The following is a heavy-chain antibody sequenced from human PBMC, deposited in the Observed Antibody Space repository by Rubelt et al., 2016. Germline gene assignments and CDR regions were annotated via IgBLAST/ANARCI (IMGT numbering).Heavy chain of an antibody. CDR1: GFSLTTSGVG. CDR2: IYWDDDK. V-gene: IGHV2-5*02. J-gene: IGHJ4*02. CDR3: AHRSLWLFDY. D-gene: IGHD6-19*01. Sequence: QITLKESGPTLVEPTQTLTLTCSFSGFSLTTSGVGVGWIRQPPGKALEWLAVIYWDDDKRYSPSLKSRLTITKDTSKNQVVLTVTNMDPVDTATYFCAHRSLWLFDYWGQGTLVTVSS.